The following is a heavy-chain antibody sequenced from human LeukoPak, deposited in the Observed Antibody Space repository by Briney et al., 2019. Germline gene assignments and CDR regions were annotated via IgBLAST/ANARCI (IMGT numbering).Heavy chain of an antibody. Sequence: SETLSLTCAVYGGSFSGCYWSWIRQPPGKGLEWIGEINHSGSTNYNPSLKSRVTISVDTSKNQFSLKLSSVTAADTAVYYCAREVGIAVAGTRDYWGQGTLVTVSS. CDR1: GGSFSGCY. V-gene: IGHV4-34*01. CDR3: AREVGIAVAGTRDY. D-gene: IGHD6-19*01. J-gene: IGHJ4*02. CDR2: INHSGST.